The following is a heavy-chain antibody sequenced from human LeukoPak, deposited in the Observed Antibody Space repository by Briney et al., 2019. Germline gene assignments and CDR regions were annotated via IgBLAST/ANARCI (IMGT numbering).Heavy chain of an antibody. Sequence: SETLSLTCTVSGGSISSYYWSWIRQPAGKGLEWIGRIYTSGSTNYNPSLKSRVTMSVDTSKNQFSLKLSSVNAADTAVYYCARSYDSSGYSWFDPWGQGTLVTVSS. J-gene: IGHJ5*02. D-gene: IGHD3-22*01. V-gene: IGHV4-4*07. CDR2: IYTSGST. CDR3: ARSYDSSGYSWFDP. CDR1: GGSISSYY.